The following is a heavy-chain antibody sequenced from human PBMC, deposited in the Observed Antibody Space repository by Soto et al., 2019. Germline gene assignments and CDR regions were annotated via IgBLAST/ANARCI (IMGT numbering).Heavy chain of an antibody. CDR1: GYTFTSYY. CDR3: ARLCYYDSSGYYPWYFDY. CDR2: INPSGGST. J-gene: IGHJ4*02. V-gene: IGHV1-46*01. Sequence: ASVKVSCKASGYTFTSYYMHWVRQAPGQGLEWMGIINPSGGSTSYAQKFQGRVTMTRDTSTSTVYMELSSLRSEDTAMYYCARLCYYDSSGYYPWYFDYWGQGTLVTVSS. D-gene: IGHD3-22*01.